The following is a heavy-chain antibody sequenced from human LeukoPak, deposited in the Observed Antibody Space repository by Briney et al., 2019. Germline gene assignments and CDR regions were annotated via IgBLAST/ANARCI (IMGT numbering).Heavy chain of an antibody. J-gene: IGHJ4*02. D-gene: IGHD3-9*01. CDR1: GFTFGDHS. V-gene: IGHV3-49*03. Sequence: PGGSLRLSCTASGFTFGDHSVSWFRQAPGKGLERVGFIRSKAYGGTAEYAASVKGRFTISRDDSKSVAYLQMDSLKTEDTAVYYCTREIRYFDWFQADYWGQGTLSPSPQ. CDR2: IRSKAYGGTA. CDR3: TREIRYFDWFQADY.